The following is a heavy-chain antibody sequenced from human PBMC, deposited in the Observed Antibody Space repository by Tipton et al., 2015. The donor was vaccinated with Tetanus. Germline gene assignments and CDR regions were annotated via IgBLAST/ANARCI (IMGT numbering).Heavy chain of an antibody. Sequence: QLAQSGAEVKKPGESLTISCKGSGYTFTNYWIAWVRQTPGKGLEYLGLVYPDASDTRYSPSFQGHVTISADKSINTAYLQWTSLQASDTAMYYCLISGAKYAALWGSWFDPWGQGPLVAVPS. D-gene: IGHD2-8*01. CDR2: VYPDASDT. V-gene: IGHV5-51*01. CDR3: LISGAKYAALWGSWFDP. CDR1: GYTFTNYW. J-gene: IGHJ5*02.